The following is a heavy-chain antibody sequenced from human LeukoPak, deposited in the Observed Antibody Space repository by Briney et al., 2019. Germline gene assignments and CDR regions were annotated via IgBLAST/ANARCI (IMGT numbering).Heavy chain of an antibody. Sequence: GGSLRLPCAVSGFTFSSFEFNWVRQAPGKGLEWVSYISSSGNTIYYADSVKGRITISRDNAKNSLYLQMNSLRAEDTAVYYCASGSYSPFEYWGQGTLVTVSS. CDR3: ASGSYSPFEY. CDR1: GFTFSSFE. CDR2: ISSSGNTI. D-gene: IGHD1-26*01. V-gene: IGHV3-48*03. J-gene: IGHJ4*02.